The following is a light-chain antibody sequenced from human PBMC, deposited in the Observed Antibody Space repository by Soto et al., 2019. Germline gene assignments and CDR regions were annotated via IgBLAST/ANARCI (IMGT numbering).Light chain of an antibody. CDR2: GAS. V-gene: IGKV3-20*01. CDR1: QSVSSSY. Sequence: EIVLTQSPGTLSLSPGERATLSCRASQSVSSSYLAWYQQKPGQAPRLLIYGASSRATGIPDRFSGSGSGTDFPLTISRLEPEDFAVYYCHQYDSPPLTFGGGTNVEIK. CDR3: HQYDSPPLT. J-gene: IGKJ4*02.